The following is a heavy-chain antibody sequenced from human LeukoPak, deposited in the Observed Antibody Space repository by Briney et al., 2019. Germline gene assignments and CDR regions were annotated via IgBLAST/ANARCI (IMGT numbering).Heavy chain of an antibody. CDR2: IIPIFGTA. Sequence: SVKVSCKASGGTFSSYAISWVRQAPGQGLEWMGGIIPIFGTANYAQKFQGRVTITADESTSTAYMELSSLRSEDTAVYYCARGRGDYDFWSGYYTAWFDPRGQGTLVTVSS. J-gene: IGHJ5*02. D-gene: IGHD3-3*01. CDR1: GGTFSSYA. CDR3: ARGRGDYDFWSGYYTAWFDP. V-gene: IGHV1-69*13.